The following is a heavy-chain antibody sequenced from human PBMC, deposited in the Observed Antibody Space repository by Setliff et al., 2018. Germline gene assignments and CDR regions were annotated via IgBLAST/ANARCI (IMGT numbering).Heavy chain of an antibody. Sequence: GGSLRLSCAASGFTFSRYWMSWVRQAPGKGLEWVANINQDGSEKYYADSVKGRFTISRDNAKNSLYLQMNSLRAEDTAVYYCARGDILTGYYSTYFWDNADAFDIWGQGTMVTVSS. CDR2: INQDGSEK. CDR3: ARGDILTGYYSTYFWDNADAFDI. V-gene: IGHV3-7*01. D-gene: IGHD3-9*01. CDR1: GFTFSRYW. J-gene: IGHJ3*02.